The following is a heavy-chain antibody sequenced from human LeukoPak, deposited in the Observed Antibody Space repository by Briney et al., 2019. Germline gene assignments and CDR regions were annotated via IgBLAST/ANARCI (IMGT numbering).Heavy chain of an antibody. CDR1: GGSITNYY. D-gene: IGHD2-21*02. J-gene: IGHJ3*02. CDR2: VFYSGST. V-gene: IGHV4-59*01. CDR3: ARDAVTYDAFDI. Sequence: SETLSLTCTASGGSITNYYWNWIRQPPGKGLEWIGYVFYSGSTNYNPSLKSRVTISVDTSKNQSSLKLSSVTAADTAVYYCARDAVTYDAFDIWGQGTMVTVSS.